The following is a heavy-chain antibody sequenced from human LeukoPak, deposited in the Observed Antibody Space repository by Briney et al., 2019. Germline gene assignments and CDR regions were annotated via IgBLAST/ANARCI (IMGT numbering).Heavy chain of an antibody. V-gene: IGHV3-48*03. Sequence: GGSLRLSCAASGFTFSSYEMNWVRQAPGKGLEWVSYISSSGSTIYYADSVKGRFTISRDNAKNSLYLQMNSLRAEDTALYYCAKGGDYYYYYMDVWGKGTTVTISS. CDR1: GFTFSSYE. CDR2: ISSSGSTI. J-gene: IGHJ6*03. CDR3: AKGGDYYYYYMDV.